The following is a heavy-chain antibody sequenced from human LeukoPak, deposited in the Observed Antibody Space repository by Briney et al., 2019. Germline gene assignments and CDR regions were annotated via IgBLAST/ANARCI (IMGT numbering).Heavy chain of an antibody. Sequence: SETLSLTCAVYGGSFSGYYWSWIRQPPGKGLEWIGEINHSGSTNYNPSLKSRVTISVDTSKNQFSLKLSSVTAADTAVYYCARRRGYSSAGGRGYFDYWGQGTLVTVSS. CDR2: INHSGST. CDR1: GGSFSGYY. J-gene: IGHJ4*02. V-gene: IGHV4-34*01. CDR3: ARRRGYSSAGGRGYFDY. D-gene: IGHD6-19*01.